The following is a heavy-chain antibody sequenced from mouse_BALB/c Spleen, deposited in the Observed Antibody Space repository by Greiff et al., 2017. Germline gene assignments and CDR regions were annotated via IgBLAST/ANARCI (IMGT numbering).Heavy chain of an antibody. Sequence: QVQLKQSGAELVRPGASVKLSCKASGYTFTSYWINWVKQRPGQGLEWIGNIYPSDSYTNYNQKFKDKATLTVDKSSSTAYMQLSSPTSEDSAVYYYTRNGYGNYVYYAMDYWGQGTSVTVSS. CDR1: GYTFTSYW. CDR2: IYPSDSYT. CDR3: TRNGYGNYVYYAMDY. D-gene: IGHD2-1*01. V-gene: IGHV1-69*02. J-gene: IGHJ4*01.